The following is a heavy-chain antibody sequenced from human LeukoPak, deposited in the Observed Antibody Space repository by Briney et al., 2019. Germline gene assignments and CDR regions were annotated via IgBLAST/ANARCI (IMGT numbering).Heavy chain of an antibody. Sequence: ASVKVSCKASGGTFSSYAISWVRQAPGQGLEWMGGIIPIFGTANYAQKFQGRVTITADESTGTAYMELSSLRSEDTAVYYCARKDIVVVPAAIVYYYYGMDVWGQGTTVTVSS. D-gene: IGHD2-2*01. CDR2: IIPIFGTA. CDR3: ARKDIVVVPAAIVYYYYGMDV. J-gene: IGHJ6*02. CDR1: GGTFSSYA. V-gene: IGHV1-69*13.